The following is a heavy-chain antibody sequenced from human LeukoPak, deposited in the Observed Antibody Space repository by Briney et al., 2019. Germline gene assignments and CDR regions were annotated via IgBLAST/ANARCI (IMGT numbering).Heavy chain of an antibody. CDR2: ISSSSSYI. D-gene: IGHD6-13*01. V-gene: IGHV3-21*01. CDR1: GFTFGSYS. CDR3: AREEGSSWGDY. Sequence: PGGSLRLSCAASGFTFGSYSMNWVRQAPGKGLEWVSSISSSSSYIYYADSVKGRFTISRDNAKNSLYLQMNSLRAEDTAVYYCAREEGSSWGDYWGQGTLVTVSS. J-gene: IGHJ4*02.